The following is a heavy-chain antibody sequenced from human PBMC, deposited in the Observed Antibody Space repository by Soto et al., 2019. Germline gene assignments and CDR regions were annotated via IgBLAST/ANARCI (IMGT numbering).Heavy chain of an antibody. CDR3: AKEGGFRTESPLYYYGMDV. CDR1: GFTLSKYG. Sequence: QVQLVESGGGAVQPGRSLRLSCAASGFTLSKYGMHWVRQAPGKGLEWVAVISDDGSNKYYADYVKGRLTISRDNSKNTLYLQMNSLRLEDTAVYYCAKEGGFRTESPLYYYGMDVWGQGTTVTVSS. V-gene: IGHV3-30*18. D-gene: IGHD6-25*01. CDR2: ISDDGSNK. J-gene: IGHJ6*02.